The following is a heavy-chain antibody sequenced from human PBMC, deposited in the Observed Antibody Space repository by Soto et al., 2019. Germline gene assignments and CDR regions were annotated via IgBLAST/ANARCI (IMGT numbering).Heavy chain of an antibody. D-gene: IGHD3-10*01. J-gene: IGHJ6*02. CDR2: IYSGGTT. Sequence: PAGSLRLSCAGSALTASKNYMSWVRQPPGKGLEWVSVIYSGGTTYYADSVKDRFSISRDNSKSTLYLQMDNLRAGDTAVYYCARGGSGSDWDYYGMDVWGQGTTVTVSS. CDR3: ARGGSGSDWDYYGMDV. CDR1: ALTASKNY. V-gene: IGHV3-66*01.